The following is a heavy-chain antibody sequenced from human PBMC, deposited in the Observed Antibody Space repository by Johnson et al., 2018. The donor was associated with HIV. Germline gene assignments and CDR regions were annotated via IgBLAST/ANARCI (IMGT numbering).Heavy chain of an antibody. V-gene: IGHV3-30*02. Sequence: QEKLVESGGGVVQPGGSLRLSCAASGFTFRSYGMHWVRQAPGKGLAWVAFIRYDGSNKYYADSVKGRFTISRDNSKNTLYLQMNSLRTEDTAVYYCARVQVLADDVFNIWGQGTMVTVAS. CDR3: ARVQVLADDVFNI. CDR1: GFTFRSYG. J-gene: IGHJ3*02. CDR2: IRYDGSNK. D-gene: IGHD3-3*02.